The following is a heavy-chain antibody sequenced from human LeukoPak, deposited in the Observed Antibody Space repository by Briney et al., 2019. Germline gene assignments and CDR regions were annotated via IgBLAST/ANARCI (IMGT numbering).Heavy chain of an antibody. CDR3: AKPPGWSITARPFDP. D-gene: IGHD6-6*01. CDR1: GGSFSNYY. Sequence: SETLSLTRAVHGGSFSNYYWNWIRQSPGTGLEWIGEINRSGSINYNPSLKSRVTMSLDTSKNQFSLKLTSVTAADTAVYYCAKPPGWSITARPFDPWAQGTLVTVSS. CDR2: INRSGSI. V-gene: IGHV4-34*01. J-gene: IGHJ5*02.